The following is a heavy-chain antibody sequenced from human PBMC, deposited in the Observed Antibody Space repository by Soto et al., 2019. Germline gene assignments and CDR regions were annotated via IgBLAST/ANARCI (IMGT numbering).Heavy chain of an antibody. Sequence: ASVKVSCKASGGTFSSYAISWVRQAPGQGLEWMGWISAYNGNTNYAQKLQGRVTMTTDTSTSTAYMELRSLRSDDTAVYYCARDVGYSGYAPIDYWGQGTLVTVSS. CDR1: GGTFSSYA. D-gene: IGHD5-12*01. CDR3: ARDVGYSGYAPIDY. J-gene: IGHJ4*02. CDR2: ISAYNGNT. V-gene: IGHV1-18*01.